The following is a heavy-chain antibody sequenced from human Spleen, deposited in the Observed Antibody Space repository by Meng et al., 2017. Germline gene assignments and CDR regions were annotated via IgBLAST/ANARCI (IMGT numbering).Heavy chain of an antibody. J-gene: IGHJ4*02. CDR2: IDPNNDHT. Sequence: QVELVQYGREVKKPGASVNLSCKPSGHTCDAYGIHWLRQAPGQGLEWMGRIDPNNDHTQYAQNFQGRVTMTSDTSISTVYMELNGLRSDDTAVYYCARDEDISAAGKLFGDYWGQGTLVTVSS. CDR3: ARDEDISAAGKLFGDY. D-gene: IGHD6-13*01. CDR1: GHTCDAYG. V-gene: IGHV1-2*06.